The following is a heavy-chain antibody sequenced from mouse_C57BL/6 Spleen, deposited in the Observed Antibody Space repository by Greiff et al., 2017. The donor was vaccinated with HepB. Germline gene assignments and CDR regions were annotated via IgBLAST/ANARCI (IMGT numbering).Heavy chain of an antibody. D-gene: IGHD2-2*01. Sequence: VKLVESGPGILQSSQTLSLTCSFSGFSLSTSGMGVSWIRQPSGKGLEWLAHIYWDDDKRYNPSLKSRLTISKDTSRNQVFLKITSVDTADTATYYCARRAGYYGYGYAMDYWGQGTSVTVSS. CDR2: IYWDDDK. CDR1: GFSLSTSGMG. J-gene: IGHJ4*01. CDR3: ARRAGYYGYGYAMDY. V-gene: IGHV8-12*01.